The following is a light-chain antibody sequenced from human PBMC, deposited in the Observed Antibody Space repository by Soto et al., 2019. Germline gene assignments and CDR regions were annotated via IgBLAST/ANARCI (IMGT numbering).Light chain of an antibody. Sequence: IQMALSPSSLSASVGDRVTITCQSSRDISNYLNWYQQKPGKAPKLLIYDASNLETGVPSRFSGSGSGTDFTFTISSMQPEAIAKYYCQQYDNLPLTFGGGTKVDIK. CDR3: QQYDNLPLT. CDR1: RDISNY. V-gene: IGKV1-33*01. CDR2: DAS. J-gene: IGKJ4*01.